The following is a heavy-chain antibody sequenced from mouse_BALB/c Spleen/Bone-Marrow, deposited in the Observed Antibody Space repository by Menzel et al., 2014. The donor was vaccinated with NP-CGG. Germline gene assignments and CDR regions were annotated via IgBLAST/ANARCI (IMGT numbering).Heavy chain of an antibody. Sequence: QVQLQQPGPGLVQPSQSLFITCTVSGFSVISYGVHWVRQPPGKGLEWLGVIWSGGSTDYNAAFIPRLSISKDNSKSQVFFKMNSLQADDTAIYYCARNDYGNPHYAMDYWGQGTSVTVSS. CDR3: ARNDYGNPHYAMDY. V-gene: IGHV2-4*02. D-gene: IGHD2-1*01. J-gene: IGHJ4*01. CDR1: GFSVISYG. CDR2: IWSGGST.